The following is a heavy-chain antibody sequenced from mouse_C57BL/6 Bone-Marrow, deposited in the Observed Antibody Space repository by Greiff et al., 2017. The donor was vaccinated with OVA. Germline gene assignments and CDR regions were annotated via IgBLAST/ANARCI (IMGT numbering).Heavy chain of an antibody. CDR1: GYTFTSYW. J-gene: IGHJ4*01. CDR3: ARLYYGSRKYYAMDY. Sequence: QVQLKQPGAELVKPGASVKLSCKASGYTFTSYWMHWVKQRPGQGLEWIGMIHPNSGSTNYNEKFKSKATLTVDKSSSTAYMQLSSLTSEDSAVYYCARLYYGSRKYYAMDYWGQGTAVTVSS. CDR2: IHPNSGST. D-gene: IGHD1-1*01. V-gene: IGHV1-64*01.